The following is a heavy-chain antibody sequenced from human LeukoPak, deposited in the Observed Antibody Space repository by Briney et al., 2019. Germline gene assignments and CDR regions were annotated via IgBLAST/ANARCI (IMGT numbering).Heavy chain of an antibody. CDR1: GGSFSGYY. CDR2: INHSGST. J-gene: IGHJ5*02. Sequence: PSETLSLTCAVYGGSFSGYYWSWIRQPPGKGLEWIGEINHSGSTNYNPSLKSRVTISVDTSKNQFSLKLSSVTAADTAVYYCARGGAITMVRGVIHNWFDPWGQGTLVTVSS. CDR3: ARGGAITMVRGVIHNWFDP. D-gene: IGHD3-10*01. V-gene: IGHV4-34*01.